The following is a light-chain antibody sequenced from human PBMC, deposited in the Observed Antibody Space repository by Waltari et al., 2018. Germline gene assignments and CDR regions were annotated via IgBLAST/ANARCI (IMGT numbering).Light chain of an antibody. V-gene: IGKV1D-12*01. CDR2: AAS. Sequence: DIQMTQSPSSVSASVGDRVTITCRASQDISSHLVWYQQKPGKAPELLISAASSLQSGVPVRFSGAGSGTDFSLTINSLQPEDFATYYCQQANSFPLTFGGGTKVEIK. J-gene: IGKJ4*01. CDR1: QDISSH. CDR3: QQANSFPLT.